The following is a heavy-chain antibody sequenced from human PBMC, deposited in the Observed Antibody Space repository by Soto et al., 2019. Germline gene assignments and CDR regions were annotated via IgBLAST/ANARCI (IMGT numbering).Heavy chain of an antibody. D-gene: IGHD2-2*01. CDR1: GFTFSSYG. CDR3: ARELGYCSSTSCESGY. CDR2: IWYDGSNK. V-gene: IGHV3-33*01. J-gene: IGHJ4*02. Sequence: PGGSLRLSCAASGFTFSSYGMHWVRQAPGKGLEWVEVIWYDGSNKYYADSVKGRFTISRDNSKNTLYLQMNSLRAEDTAVYYCARELGYCSSTSCESGYWGQGTLVTVSS.